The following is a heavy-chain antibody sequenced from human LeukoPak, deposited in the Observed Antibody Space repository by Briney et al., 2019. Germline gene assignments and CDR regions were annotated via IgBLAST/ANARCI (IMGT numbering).Heavy chain of an antibody. J-gene: IGHJ6*04. V-gene: IGHV3-48*03. D-gene: IGHD5/OR15-5a*01. Sequence: GGTLRLSCAASGFTLSSYEMNWIRQAPGKGREWVSYISSSCSTIYYADSVKGRLTISRDNAKNSLYLQMNSLGAEDTAVCYCTCPCGVSTTGYYYYGMDVWGKGTTVTVSS. CDR1: GFTLSSYE. CDR3: TCPCGVSTTGYYYYGMDV. CDR2: ISSSCSTI.